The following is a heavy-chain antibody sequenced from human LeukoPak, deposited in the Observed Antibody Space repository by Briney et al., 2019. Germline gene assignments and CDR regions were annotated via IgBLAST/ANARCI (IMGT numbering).Heavy chain of an antibody. CDR3: ARGFYSPAAFDY. J-gene: IGHJ4*02. Sequence: PSETLSLTCTVSGGSISSYHWSWIRQPPGKGLEWIGFIYYSGSTNYNPSLKSRVTISVDTSKNQFSLKLSSVTAADTAVYYCARGFYSPAAFDYWGQGTLVTVSS. V-gene: IGHV4-59*01. D-gene: IGHD2-21*01. CDR1: GGSISSYH. CDR2: IYYSGST.